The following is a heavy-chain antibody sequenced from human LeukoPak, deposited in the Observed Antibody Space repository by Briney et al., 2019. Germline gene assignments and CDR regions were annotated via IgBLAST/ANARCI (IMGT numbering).Heavy chain of an antibody. Sequence: SETLSLTCTVSGGSIGSYYWSWIRQPAGKGLEWIGRIYTSGSTNYNPSLKSRVTMSVDTSKNQFSLKLSSVTAADTAVYYCARERRITMVRGVINVPDYWGQGTLVTVSS. J-gene: IGHJ4*02. V-gene: IGHV4-4*07. CDR2: IYTSGST. CDR1: GGSIGSYY. D-gene: IGHD3-10*01. CDR3: ARERRITMVRGVINVPDY.